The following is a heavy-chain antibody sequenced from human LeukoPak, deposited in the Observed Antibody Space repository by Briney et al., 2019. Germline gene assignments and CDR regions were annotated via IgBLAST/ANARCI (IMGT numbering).Heavy chain of an antibody. J-gene: IGHJ4*02. CDR1: GLTFSSYN. D-gene: IGHD1-1*01. CDR2: ISRSSTYI. CDR3: ARLETTPYYFDY. V-gene: IGHV3-21*01. Sequence: PGGSLRLSCAASGLTFSSYNMNWVRQAPGKGLEWVSSISRSSTYISYADSVKGRFTTSRDSAKNSLYLQMNSLRAEDTAVYYCARLETTPYYFDYWGQGTLVTVSS.